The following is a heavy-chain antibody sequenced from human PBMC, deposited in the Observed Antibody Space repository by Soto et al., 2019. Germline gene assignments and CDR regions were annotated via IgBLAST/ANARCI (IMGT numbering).Heavy chain of an antibody. D-gene: IGHD1-26*01. CDR1: GGSISSYY. Sequence: SETLSLTCTVSGGSISSYYWSWIRQPPGKGLEWIGYIYYSGSTNYNPSLKSRVTIPVDTSRNQFSLKLSSVTAADTAVYYCAREKSGSYYLGLGFDPWGQGTLVTVSS. J-gene: IGHJ5*02. CDR2: IYYSGST. V-gene: IGHV4-59*01. CDR3: AREKSGSYYLGLGFDP.